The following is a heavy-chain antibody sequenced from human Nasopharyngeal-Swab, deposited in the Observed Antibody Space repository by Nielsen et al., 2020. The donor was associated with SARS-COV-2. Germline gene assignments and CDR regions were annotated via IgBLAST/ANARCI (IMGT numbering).Heavy chain of an antibody. CDR2: IYWNDDK. J-gene: IGHJ4*02. CDR3: AHRGGYCSSTSCYTAFEFVVEYYFDY. Sequence: WIRQPPGKALEWLALIYWNDDKRYSPSLKSRLTITKDTSKNQVVLTMTNMDPVDTATYCCAHRGGYCSSTSCYTAFEFVVEYYFDYWGQGTLVTVSS. D-gene: IGHD2-2*02. V-gene: IGHV2-5*01.